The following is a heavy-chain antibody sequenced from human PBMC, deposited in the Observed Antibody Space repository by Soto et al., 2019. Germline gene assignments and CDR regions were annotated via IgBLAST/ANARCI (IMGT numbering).Heavy chain of an antibody. CDR2: VWHDGKTK. CDR1: GFTFSNYG. Sequence: QVQLVESGGGVVQPERSLRLSCAASGFTFSNYGMHWVRQAPGKGLEWVAVVWHDGKTKYYADSVEGRFTISRDNSRNTLFLHMNSLRAEDTAVYHCARDRGSDDPIDYWGQGTLVTVSS. J-gene: IGHJ4*02. CDR3: ARDRGSDDPIDY. V-gene: IGHV3-33*01. D-gene: IGHD3-10*01.